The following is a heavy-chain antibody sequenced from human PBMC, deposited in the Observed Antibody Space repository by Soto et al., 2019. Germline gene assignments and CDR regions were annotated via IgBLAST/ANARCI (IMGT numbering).Heavy chain of an antibody. CDR3: ASHRYPNYYGMDV. CDR1: GGSISSGGYY. V-gene: IGHV4-31*03. J-gene: IGHJ6*02. CDR2: IYYSGST. D-gene: IGHD1-1*01. Sequence: PSETLSLTCTVSGGSISSGGYYWSWIRQHPGKGLEWIGYIYYSGSTYYNPSLKSRVTISVDTSKNQFSLKLSSVTAADTAVYYCASHRYPNYYGMDVWGQGTTVTVSS.